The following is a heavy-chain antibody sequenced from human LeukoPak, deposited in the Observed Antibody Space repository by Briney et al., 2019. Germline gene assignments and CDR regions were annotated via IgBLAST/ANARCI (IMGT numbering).Heavy chain of an antibody. CDR1: GFSFSSYA. Sequence: PGGSLRLFCAASGFSFSSYAMNWVRQSPGQGLEWVSGISGSGGNTYYADSVKGRFTISRDSSKNTVYLHMASLRADDTALYYCAREGGRAVPGRFDQWGQGTLVTVSS. J-gene: IGHJ4*02. V-gene: IGHV3-23*01. CDR3: AREGGRAVPGRFDQ. D-gene: IGHD6-13*01. CDR2: ISGSGGNT.